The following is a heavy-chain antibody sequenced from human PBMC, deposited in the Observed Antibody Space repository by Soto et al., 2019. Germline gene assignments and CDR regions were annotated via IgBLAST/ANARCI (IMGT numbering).Heavy chain of an antibody. V-gene: IGHV1-2*04. CDR1: GYSVTDYH. CDR3: ARGDSTDCSNGVCSFFYNHDMDV. Sequence: ASVKVSCKASGYSVTDYHTHWVRQAPGQGLEWLGRINPKSGGTSTAQKFQGWVTMTTDTSISTASMELTRLTSDDTAIYYCARGDSTDCSNGVCSFFYNHDMDVWGQGTTVTGSS. D-gene: IGHD2-8*01. J-gene: IGHJ6*02. CDR2: INPKSGGT.